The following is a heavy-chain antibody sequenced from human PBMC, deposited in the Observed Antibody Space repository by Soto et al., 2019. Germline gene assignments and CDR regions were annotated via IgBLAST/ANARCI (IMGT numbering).Heavy chain of an antibody. CDR2: ISRSGGTS. V-gene: IGHV3-23*01. CDR1: GFTFRNYA. D-gene: IGHD2-2*02. CDR3: ARGDCSAAGCYIHYYYGMDV. Sequence: PGGSLRLSCAAAGFTFRNYAMSWVRQAPGKGLEWVSAISRSGGTSYYADSVKGRFTISRDNTKNTLYLQMDNLRAEDTAVYYCARGDCSAAGCYIHYYYGMDVWGQVTTVTVSS. J-gene: IGHJ6*02.